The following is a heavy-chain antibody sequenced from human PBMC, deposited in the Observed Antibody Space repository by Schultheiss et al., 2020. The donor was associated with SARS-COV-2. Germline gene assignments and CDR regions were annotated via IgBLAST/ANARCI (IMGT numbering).Heavy chain of an antibody. V-gene: IGHV4-4*07. J-gene: IGHJ3*02. D-gene: IGHD6-13*01. Sequence: SETLSLTCTVSGGSISSYYWSWIRQPAGKGLEWIGRIYTSGSTNYNPSLKSRVTMSVDTSKNQFSLKLSSVTAADTAVYYCARVLGGIAAAGTAFDIWGQGTMVTVSS. CDR2: IYTSGST. CDR1: GGSISSYY. CDR3: ARVLGGIAAAGTAFDI.